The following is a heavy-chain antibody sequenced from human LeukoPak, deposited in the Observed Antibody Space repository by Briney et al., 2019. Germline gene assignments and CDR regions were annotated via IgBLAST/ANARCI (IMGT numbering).Heavy chain of an antibody. D-gene: IGHD6-13*01. CDR2: IYYTGST. Sequence: SETLSLTCTVSAGSISNYYWSWIRQPPGKRLECIGYIYYTGSTNYNPSLKSRVTISIDTSKNQFSLKLNSVTAADTAVYYCARFHGSSWYSPFDPWGQGTLVTVSS. CDR1: AGSISNYY. V-gene: IGHV4-59*08. J-gene: IGHJ5*02. CDR3: ARFHGSSWYSPFDP.